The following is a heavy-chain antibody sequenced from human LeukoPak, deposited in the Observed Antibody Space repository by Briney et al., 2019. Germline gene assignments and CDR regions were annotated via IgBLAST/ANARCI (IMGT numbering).Heavy chain of an antibody. Sequence: SETLSLTCAVYDGSFSGYYWSWIRQPPGKGLEWIGEINHSGRPNYNASLKRRVTISEDTSKNQFSLKLSTVTAAETAVYYCARGRSSSGWYPNPNFDYWGQGTLVTVSS. CDR3: ARGRSSSGWYPNPNFDY. V-gene: IGHV4-34*01. D-gene: IGHD6-19*01. CDR2: INHSGRP. CDR1: DGSFSGYY. J-gene: IGHJ4*02.